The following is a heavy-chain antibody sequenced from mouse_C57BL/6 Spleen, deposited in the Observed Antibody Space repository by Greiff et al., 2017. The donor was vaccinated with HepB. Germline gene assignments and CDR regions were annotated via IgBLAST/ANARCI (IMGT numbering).Heavy chain of an antibody. CDR1: GYTFPSYW. Sequence: QVQLQQPGTELVKPGASVKLSCKASGYTFPSYWMHWVKQMPGQGLEWIGNINPSNGGTNYNEKFKSKATLTVDKSSSTAYMQLSSLTSEDSAVYYGARSRNYYAMDYWGQGTSVTVSS. J-gene: IGHJ4*01. V-gene: IGHV1-53*01. CDR2: INPSNGGT. CDR3: ARSRNYYAMDY. D-gene: IGHD2-1*01.